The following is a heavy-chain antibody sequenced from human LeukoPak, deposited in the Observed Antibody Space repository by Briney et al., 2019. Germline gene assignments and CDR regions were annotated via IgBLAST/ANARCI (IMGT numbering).Heavy chain of an antibody. J-gene: IGHJ4*02. D-gene: IGHD3-22*01. CDR3: ARPHDSSGYYALDY. CDR2: INPSGGST. CDR1: GYTFTSYG. V-gene: IGHV1-46*01. Sequence: ASVKVSCKASGYTFTSYGISWVRQAPGQGLEWVGIINPSGGSTSYAQTFQGRVTMTRDTSTSTAYMELSSLRAEDTAVYYCARPHDSSGYYALDYWGQGTLVTVSS.